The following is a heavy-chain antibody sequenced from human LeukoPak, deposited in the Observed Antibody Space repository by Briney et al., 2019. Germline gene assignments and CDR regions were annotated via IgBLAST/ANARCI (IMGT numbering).Heavy chain of an antibody. CDR1: GYTFTSYD. Sequence: ASVKVSCKASGYTFTSYDINWVRQATGQGLEWMGWMNPNSGNTGYAQKFQGRATMTRNTSISTAYMELSSLRSEDTAVYYCARGGCSSTSCFPIYYYYYGMDVWGQGTTVTVSS. CDR3: ARGGCSSTSCFPIYYYYYGMDV. J-gene: IGHJ6*02. V-gene: IGHV1-8*01. CDR2: MNPNSGNT. D-gene: IGHD2-2*01.